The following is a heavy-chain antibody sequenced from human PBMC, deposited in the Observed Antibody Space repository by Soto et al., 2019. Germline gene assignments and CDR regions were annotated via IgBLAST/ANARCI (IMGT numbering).Heavy chain of an antibody. CDR2: INPYNGNK. J-gene: IGHJ4*01. D-gene: IGHD3-10*01. Sequence: GASVKVSCKASGYSFFSYGVSWVRQGPGQGLERKRWINPYNGNKLNAQNLQGSVTLPTDTSTSTAYMGLRSLISADTVIYYWARERGAPTFDSGGKEPRVTFP. CDR1: GYSFFSYG. V-gene: IGHV1-18*04. CDR3: ARERGAPTFDS.